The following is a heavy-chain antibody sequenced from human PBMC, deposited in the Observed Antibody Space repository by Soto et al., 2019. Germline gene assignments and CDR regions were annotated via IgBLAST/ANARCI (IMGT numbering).Heavy chain of an antibody. D-gene: IGHD2-15*01. V-gene: IGHV1-46*01. Sequence: ASVKVSCKASGYTFTSYYMHWVRQAPGQGLEWMGIINPSGGSTSYAQKFQGGVTMTRDTSTSTVYMELSSLRSEDTAVYYCARDSCSGGSCYRYYFDYWGQGTLVTVSS. CDR1: GYTFTSYY. CDR3: ARDSCSGGSCYRYYFDY. CDR2: INPSGGST. J-gene: IGHJ4*02.